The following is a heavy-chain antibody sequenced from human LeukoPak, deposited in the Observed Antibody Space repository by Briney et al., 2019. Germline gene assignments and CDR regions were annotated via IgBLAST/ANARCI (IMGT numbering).Heavy chain of an antibody. CDR2: ISAYNGNT. J-gene: IGHJ4*02. Sequence: ASVKVSCKASGYTFTSYGISWVRQAPGQGLEWMGWISAYNGNTNYAQKLQGRVTMTTDTSTSTAYMELRSLRSDDTAVYYCASFVLDEGTRVVPAAMKYWGQGTLVTVSS. V-gene: IGHV1-18*01. CDR1: GYTFTSYG. D-gene: IGHD2-2*01. CDR3: ASFVLDEGTRVVPAAMKY.